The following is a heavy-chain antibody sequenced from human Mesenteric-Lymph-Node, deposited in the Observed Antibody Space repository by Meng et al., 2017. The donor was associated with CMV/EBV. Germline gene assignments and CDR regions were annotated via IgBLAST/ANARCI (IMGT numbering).Heavy chain of an antibody. V-gene: IGHV3-9*01. CDR3: ARDDSAVPATY. J-gene: IGHJ4*02. Sequence: SLKISCAASGFTFDDYAMHWVRQAPGKGLEWVSGISWNSGSIGYADSVKGRFTISRDNAKNSLYLQMNSLRVEDTAVYYCARDDSAVPATYCGQGIRVTVSS. CDR1: GFTFDDYA. D-gene: IGHD6-19*01. CDR2: ISWNSGSI.